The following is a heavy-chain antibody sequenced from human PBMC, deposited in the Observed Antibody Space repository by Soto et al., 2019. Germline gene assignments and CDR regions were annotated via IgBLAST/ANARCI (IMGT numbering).Heavy chain of an antibody. J-gene: IGHJ3*02. CDR3: AREPGSSWLDAFDI. CDR2: IIPILGIA. CDR1: GGTLSSYT. V-gene: IGHV1-69*04. Sequence: ASVKVSCKASGGTLSSYTISWVRQAPGQGLEWMGRIIPILGIANYAQKFQGRVTITADKSTSTAYMELSSLRSEDTAVYYCAREPGSSWLDAFDIWGQGTMVTVSS. D-gene: IGHD6-13*01.